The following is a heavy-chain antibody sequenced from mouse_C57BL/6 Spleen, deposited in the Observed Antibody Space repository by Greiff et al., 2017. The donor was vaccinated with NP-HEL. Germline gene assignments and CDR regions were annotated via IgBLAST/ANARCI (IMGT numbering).Heavy chain of an antibody. Sequence: VQLKESGPELVKPGASVKIPCKASGYTFTDYNMDWVKQSHGKSLEWIGDINPNNGGTIYNQKFKGKATLTVDKSSSTAYMELRSLTSEDTAVYYCARFPSYDGYYYAMDYWGQGTSVTVSS. CDR2: INPNNGGT. J-gene: IGHJ4*01. CDR3: ARFPSYDGYYYAMDY. CDR1: GYTFTDYN. V-gene: IGHV1-18*01. D-gene: IGHD2-3*01.